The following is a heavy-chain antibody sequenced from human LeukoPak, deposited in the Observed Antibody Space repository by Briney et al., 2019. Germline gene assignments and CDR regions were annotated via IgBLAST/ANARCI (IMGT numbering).Heavy chain of an antibody. J-gene: IGHJ6*03. V-gene: IGHV3-53*01. D-gene: IGHD3-3*01. CDR1: GFTVSSNY. CDR2: IYSGGST. CDR3: ARTNYDFWSGYLYYYYMDV. Sequence: GGSLRLSCAASGFTVSSNYMSWVRQAPGKGLEWVSVIYSGGSTYYADSVKGRFTISRDNSKNTLYLQMNSLRAEDTAVYYCARTNYDFWSGYLYYYYMDVWGKGTTVTVSS.